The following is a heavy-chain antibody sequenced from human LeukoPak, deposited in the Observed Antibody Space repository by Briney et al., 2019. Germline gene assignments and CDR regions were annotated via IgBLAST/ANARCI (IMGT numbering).Heavy chain of an antibody. V-gene: IGHV1-2*02. CDR3: ASGSGYYYGGTLAFDI. D-gene: IGHD3-22*01. CDR1: GYTFTGYY. Sequence: ASVKVSCKASGYTFTGYYMHWVRQAPGQGLEWMGWINPNSGGTNYAQKFQGRVTMTRDTSISTAYMELSRLRSDDTAVYYCASGSGYYYGGTLAFDIWGQGTMVTVSS. J-gene: IGHJ3*02. CDR2: INPNSGGT.